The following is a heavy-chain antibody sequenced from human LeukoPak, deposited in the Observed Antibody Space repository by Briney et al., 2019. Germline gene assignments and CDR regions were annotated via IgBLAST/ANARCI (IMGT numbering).Heavy chain of an antibody. V-gene: IGHV4-59*01. CDR3: AGTLVVVEAFDI. CDR2: IYYSGST. CDR1: GGSISSYY. J-gene: IGHJ3*02. D-gene: IGHD3-22*01. Sequence: PSETLSLTCTVSGGSISSYYWSWIRQPPGKGLEWIGYIYYSGSTNYNPSLKSRVTISVDTSKNQFSLKLSSVTAADTAVYYCAGTLVVVEAFDIWGQGTMVTVSS.